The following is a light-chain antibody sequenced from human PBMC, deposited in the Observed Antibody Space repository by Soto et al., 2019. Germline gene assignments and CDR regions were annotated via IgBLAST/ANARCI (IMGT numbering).Light chain of an antibody. Sequence: DIVMTQSPLSLPVTPGEPASISCRSSQSLQHSNGYNYLDWYFXKPAQSXXLXIHLASNRASGVPVRFSGSGSGTDFTLNISSVEAEDVGLYYCMQGVQMPPITFGQGTRLEIK. V-gene: IGKV2-28*01. CDR1: QSLQHSNGYNY. CDR3: MQGVQMPPIT. J-gene: IGKJ5*01. CDR2: LAS.